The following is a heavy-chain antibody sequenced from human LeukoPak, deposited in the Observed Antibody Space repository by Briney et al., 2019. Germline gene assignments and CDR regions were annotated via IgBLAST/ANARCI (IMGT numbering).Heavy chain of an antibody. CDR2: ISYDGSNK. V-gene: IGHV3-30*04. CDR3: ARTIRIAEIPANFDY. J-gene: IGHJ4*02. Sequence: PGRSLRLSCAASGFTFSSYAMHWVRQAPGKGLEWVAVISYDGSNKYYADSVKGRFTISRDNSKNTLYLQMNSLRAEDTAVYYCARTIRIAEIPANFDYWGQGTLVTVSS. CDR1: GFTFSSYA. D-gene: IGHD5-24*01.